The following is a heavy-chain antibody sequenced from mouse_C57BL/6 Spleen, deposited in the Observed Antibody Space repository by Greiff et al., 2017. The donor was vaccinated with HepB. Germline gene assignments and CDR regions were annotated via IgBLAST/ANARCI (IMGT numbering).Heavy chain of an antibody. CDR1: GYTFTGYW. V-gene: IGHV1-9*01. CDR3: AREGGYYDHQAWFAY. J-gene: IGHJ3*01. Sequence: VKLVESGAELMKPGASVKLSCKATGYTFTGYWIEWVKQRPGHGLEWIGEILPGSGSTNYNEKFKGKATFTADTSSNTAYMQLSSLTTEDSAIYYCAREGGYYDHQAWFAYWGQGTLVTVSA. D-gene: IGHD2-4*01. CDR2: ILPGSGST.